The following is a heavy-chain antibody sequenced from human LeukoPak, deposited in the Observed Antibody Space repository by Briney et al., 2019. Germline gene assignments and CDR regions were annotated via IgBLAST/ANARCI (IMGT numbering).Heavy chain of an antibody. V-gene: IGHV3-23*01. CDR1: GFTFSSYA. Sequence: GGSLRLSCAASGFTFSSYAMSWVRQAPGKGLEWVSAISGSGGSTYYADSVKGRFTISRDNSEHPLYLQMNRLRAQDTAVYYCAFTSSSTRGYFAYWGQGTLVTVSS. CDR2: ISGSGGST. D-gene: IGHD6-6*01. CDR3: AFTSSSTRGYFAY. J-gene: IGHJ4*02.